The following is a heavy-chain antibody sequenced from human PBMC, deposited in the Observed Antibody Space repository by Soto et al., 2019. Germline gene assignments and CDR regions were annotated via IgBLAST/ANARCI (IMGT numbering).Heavy chain of an antibody. V-gene: IGHV4-34*01. CDR2: INYSGNT. CDR1: GESLSGYY. CDR3: ARTGNLDV. J-gene: IGHJ6*02. Sequence: QVQLQQWGAGLLKPSETLSLTCAVYGESLSGYYGNWIRQSPGKGLEWLGEINYSGNTNYNPSLKSRVTISIDTSKNQFSLNMNSVTAAATAVYYCARTGNLDVWGQGTTVIVSS. D-gene: IGHD1-1*01.